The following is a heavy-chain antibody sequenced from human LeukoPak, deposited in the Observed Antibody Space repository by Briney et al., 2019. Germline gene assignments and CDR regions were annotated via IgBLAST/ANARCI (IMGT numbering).Heavy chain of an antibody. Sequence: GGSLRLSCAASGFTFSSYGMPWVRQAPGKGLEWVAVISYDGSNKYYADSVKGRFTISRDNSKNTLYLQMNSLRAEDTAVYYCAKTGGYGGNPYDYWGQGTLVTVSS. CDR3: AKTGGYGGNPYDY. CDR2: ISYDGSNK. D-gene: IGHD4-23*01. J-gene: IGHJ4*02. CDR1: GFTFSSYG. V-gene: IGHV3-30*18.